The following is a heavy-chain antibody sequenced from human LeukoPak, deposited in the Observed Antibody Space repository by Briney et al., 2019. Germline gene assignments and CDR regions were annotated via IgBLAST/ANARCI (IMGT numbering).Heavy chain of an antibody. CDR3: AKDPSTLTLTDDY. Sequence: PGGSLRLSCAASGFTFSSYAMHWVRQAPGKGLEWVSVIYSGGITYYADSLTGRFTISRDNSKNTLYLQMNNLRAEDTAIYYCAKDPSTLTLTDDYWGQGTLVTVSS. CDR2: IYSGGIT. V-gene: IGHV3-53*01. CDR1: GFTFSSYA. J-gene: IGHJ4*02.